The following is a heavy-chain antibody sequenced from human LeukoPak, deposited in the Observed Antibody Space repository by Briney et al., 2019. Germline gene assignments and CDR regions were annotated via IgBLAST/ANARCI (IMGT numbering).Heavy chain of an antibody. J-gene: IGHJ6*02. CDR1: GFTFSSYS. V-gene: IGHV3-21*01. CDR2: ISSRSNYI. D-gene: IGHD4-17*01. CDR3: ARDTSTVTSYGMDV. Sequence: GGSLRLSCAASGFTFSSYSMNWVRQAPGKGLEWVSSISSRSNYIYYPDSVKGRFTISRDNAKNSLYLQMNSLRAEDTAVYFCARDTSTVTSYGMDVWGQGTTVTVSS.